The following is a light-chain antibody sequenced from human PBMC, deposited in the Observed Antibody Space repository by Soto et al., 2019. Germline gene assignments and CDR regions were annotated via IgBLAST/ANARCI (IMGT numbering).Light chain of an antibody. CDR2: GNS. Sequence: QSVLTQPPSVSGAPGQRVTISCTGSSSNIGAGYDVHWYQQLPGTAPKLLIYGNSNRPSGVPDRFSGSKSGTSASLAITGLQAEDEADYYCQCYDSSLSHVVFGGGTKLTVL. V-gene: IGLV1-40*01. J-gene: IGLJ2*01. CDR1: SSNIGAGYD. CDR3: QCYDSSLSHVV.